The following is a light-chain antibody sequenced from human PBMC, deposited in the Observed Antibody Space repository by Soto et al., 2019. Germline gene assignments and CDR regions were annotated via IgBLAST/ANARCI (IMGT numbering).Light chain of an antibody. Sequence: EIVLTQSPGTLSLSPGERATLSCRATESVVSNYLARYQLKPGQAPRLLIYDASSRATGIPDRFSGSGSGTDFTLTISRLEPEDFEVYFCQWYGRSPRTFGQGTKVDIK. CDR1: ESVVSNY. CDR3: QWYGRSPRT. CDR2: DAS. J-gene: IGKJ1*01. V-gene: IGKV3-20*01.